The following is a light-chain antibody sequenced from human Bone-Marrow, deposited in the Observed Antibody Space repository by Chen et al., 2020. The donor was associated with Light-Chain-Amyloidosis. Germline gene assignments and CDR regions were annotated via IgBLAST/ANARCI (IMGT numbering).Light chain of an antibody. V-gene: IGKV3-20*01. CDR1: QSVSSSY. J-gene: IGKJ1*01. CDR3: QQYGSSPGT. CDR2: GAS. Sequence: EIVLTQSPGTLSLSPGERATLSCRASQSVSSSYLAWYQQKPGQAPRLLIYGASSRATGLPDRFSGSGSGTDFTLTLSRLEPEDFAVYYCQQYGSSPGTFGQGTKVEIK.